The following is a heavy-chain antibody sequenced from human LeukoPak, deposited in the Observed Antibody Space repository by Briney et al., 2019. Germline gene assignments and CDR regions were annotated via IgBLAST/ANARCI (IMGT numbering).Heavy chain of an antibody. CDR1: GFTFSSYS. Sequence: GSLRLSFAASGFTFSSYSMKWVRQAPGKGLEWVSSISGSGNKIYYADSVKGRFTICRDNAKNSLYLQMNSLRAEDTAVYYCARGNFGYFFDYWGQGTLVTVSS. CDR2: ISGSGNKI. V-gene: IGHV3-21*01. D-gene: IGHD3-16*01. CDR3: ARGNFGYFFDY. J-gene: IGHJ4*02.